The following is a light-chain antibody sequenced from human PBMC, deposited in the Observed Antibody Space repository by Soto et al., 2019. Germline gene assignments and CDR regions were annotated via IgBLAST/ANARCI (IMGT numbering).Light chain of an antibody. CDR1: QGISSW. CDR3: QQYNSYPWT. Sequence: DIQMTQSPATLSASVGDRVTITCRASQGISSWLAWYQQKPGKAPKLLIYKASGLESGVPSRFSGSGSGTEFTLTISSLQPDDFATYYCQQYNSYPWTFGQGTKVDIK. CDR2: KAS. J-gene: IGKJ1*01. V-gene: IGKV1-5*03.